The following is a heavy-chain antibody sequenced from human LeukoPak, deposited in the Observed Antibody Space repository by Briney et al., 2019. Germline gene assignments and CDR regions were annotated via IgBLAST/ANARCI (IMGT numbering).Heavy chain of an antibody. J-gene: IGHJ3*02. Sequence: ASVKVPCKASGYTFTGYYMHWVRQAPGQGLEWMGWINPNSGGTNYAQKFQGRVTTTRDTSISTAYMELSRLRSDDTAVYYCARNLHYYDSSGDAFDIWGQGTMVTVSS. CDR2: INPNSGGT. V-gene: IGHV1-2*02. CDR1: GYTFTGYY. CDR3: ARNLHYYDSSGDAFDI. D-gene: IGHD3-22*01.